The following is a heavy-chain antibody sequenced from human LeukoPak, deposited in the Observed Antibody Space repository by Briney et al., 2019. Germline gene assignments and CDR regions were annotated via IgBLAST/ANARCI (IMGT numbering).Heavy chain of an antibody. CDR3: AAYCSSTSCLEQNDAFDI. CDR2: IYYSGST. CDR1: GGSISSYY. J-gene: IGHJ3*02. V-gene: IGHV4-59*01. Sequence: PSETLSLTCTVSGGSISSYYWSWIRQPPGKGLEWIGYIYYSGSTNYNPSLKSRVTISVNTSKNQFSLKLSSVTAAGTAVYYCAAYCSSTSCLEQNDAFDIWGQGTMVTVSS. D-gene: IGHD2-2*01.